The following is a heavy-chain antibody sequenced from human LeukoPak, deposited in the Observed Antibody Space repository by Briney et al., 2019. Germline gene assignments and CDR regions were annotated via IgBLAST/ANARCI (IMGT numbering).Heavy chain of an antibody. CDR2: INPNSGGT. CDR3: ARDRRNWNYFDY. V-gene: IGHV1-2*02. Sequence: ASVKVSCKASGYTFTSYGISWVRQAPGQGLEWMGWINPNSGGTNYAQKFQGRVTMTRDTSISTAYMGLSRLSSADTAVYYCARDRRNWNYFDYWGQGTLVTVSS. CDR1: GYTFTSYG. D-gene: IGHD1-1*01. J-gene: IGHJ4*02.